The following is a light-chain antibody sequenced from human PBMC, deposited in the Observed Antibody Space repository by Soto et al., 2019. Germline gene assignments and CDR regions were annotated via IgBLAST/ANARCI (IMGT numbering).Light chain of an antibody. V-gene: IGKV1-12*01. J-gene: IGKJ5*01. Sequence: DIQMTQSPSSVSASVGDRVTITCRASQHIDKWIAWYQQKPGKAPKLLIYAASSLRGGVPSRFSGSGSGTDFTLTISSLQLEDFATYSCQHARSFPITFGQGTRLE. CDR1: QHIDKW. CDR2: AAS. CDR3: QHARSFPIT.